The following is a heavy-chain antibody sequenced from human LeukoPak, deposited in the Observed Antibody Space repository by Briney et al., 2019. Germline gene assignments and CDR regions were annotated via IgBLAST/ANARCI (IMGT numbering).Heavy chain of an antibody. CDR3: ARDRAARFIDY. J-gene: IGHJ4*02. D-gene: IGHD6-6*01. Sequence: GGSLRLSCAASGFAFSSYWMSWVRQAPGKGLEWVANIKQDGSEKYYVDSVKGRFTISRDNAKNSLYLQMNSLRAEDTAVYYCARDRAARFIDYWGQGTLVTVSS. CDR2: IKQDGSEK. V-gene: IGHV3-7*01. CDR1: GFAFSSYW.